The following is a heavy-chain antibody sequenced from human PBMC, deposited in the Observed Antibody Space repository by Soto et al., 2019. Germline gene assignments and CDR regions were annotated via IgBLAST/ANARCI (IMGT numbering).Heavy chain of an antibody. CDR2: IYYSGST. Sequence: SETLSLTCTVSGGSISSYYWSWIRQPPGKGLEWIGYIYYSGSTNYNPSLKSRVTISVDTSKNQFSLKLSSVTAADTAVYYCARLDYWIYGVDYWGQGTLVTVSS. D-gene: IGHD1-7*01. CDR1: GGSISSYY. CDR3: ARLDYWIYGVDY. V-gene: IGHV4-59*08. J-gene: IGHJ4*02.